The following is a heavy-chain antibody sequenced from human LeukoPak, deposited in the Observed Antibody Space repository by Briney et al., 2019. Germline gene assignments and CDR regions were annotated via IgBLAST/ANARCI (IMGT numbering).Heavy chain of an antibody. CDR1: GYTFTSYG. J-gene: IGHJ3*02. V-gene: IGHV1-18*01. CDR3: ARSDYYDSSGYYGHDAFDI. D-gene: IGHD3-22*01. Sequence: ASVKVSCKASGYTFTSYGISWVRQAPGQGLEWMGWISAYNGNTNYAQKLQGRVTMTTDTSTSTAYMELSSLRSEDTAVYYCARSDYYDSSGYYGHDAFDIWGQGTMVTVSS. CDR2: ISAYNGNT.